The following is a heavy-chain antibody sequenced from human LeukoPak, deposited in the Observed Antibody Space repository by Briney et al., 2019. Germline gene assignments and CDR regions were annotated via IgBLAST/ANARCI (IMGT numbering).Heavy chain of an antibody. CDR3: ASGWSTYYFDY. J-gene: IGHJ4*02. V-gene: IGHV3-11*06. CDR2: ISSSSSYT. CDR1: GSTFSDYY. D-gene: IGHD6-19*01. Sequence: PGGSLRLSCAASGSTFSDYYMSWIRQAPGKGLEWVSYISSSSSYTNYADSVKGRFTISRDNAKNSLYLQMNSLRAEGTAVYYCASGWSTYYFDYWGQGTLVTVSS.